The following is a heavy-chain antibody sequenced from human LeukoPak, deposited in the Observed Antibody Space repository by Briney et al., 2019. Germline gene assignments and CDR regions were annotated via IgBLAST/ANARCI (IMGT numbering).Heavy chain of an antibody. J-gene: IGHJ4*02. CDR2: ISGSGGST. Sequence: GGSLRLSCAASGFTFSSYAMSWVRRAPGKGLEWVSSISGSGGSTYYADSVKGRFTISRDNSKNTLYLQMNSLRAEDTAVYYCAKVEWFHPIDYWGQGTLVTVSS. CDR3: AKVEWFHPIDY. V-gene: IGHV3-23*01. D-gene: IGHD3-3*01. CDR1: GFTFSSYA.